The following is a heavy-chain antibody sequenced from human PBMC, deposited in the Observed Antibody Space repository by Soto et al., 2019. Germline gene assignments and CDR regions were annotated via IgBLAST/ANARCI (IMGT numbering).Heavy chain of an antibody. J-gene: IGHJ3*02. V-gene: IGHV2-5*01. CDR2: IYWKDDK. D-gene: IGHD1-26*01. CDR1: GFSLSTRAVG. Sequence: QITLKESGPTLVKPTQTLTLTCTFSGFSLSTRAVGVGWIRQPPGKALEWLALIYWKDDKRYSPSLKNRLTITKDTSKNHVVLTMTNMDPVDTATYYCAHRHELGSFDIWGQGTKVTVSS. CDR3: AHRHELGSFDI.